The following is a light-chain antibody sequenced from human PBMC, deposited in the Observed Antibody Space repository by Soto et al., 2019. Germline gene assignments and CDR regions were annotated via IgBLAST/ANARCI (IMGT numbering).Light chain of an antibody. J-gene: IGLJ2*01. V-gene: IGLV1-40*01. CDR1: SSNIGAGYE. Sequence: QSVLTQPPSVSGAPGQRVTISCTGSSSNIGAGYEVHWYQQLPGTAPKLLTYGNSNRPSGVPDRFSGSKSGTSASLAITGLQAEDEADYYCQSYDSSLDVVFGGGTKLTVL. CDR3: QSYDSSLDVV. CDR2: GNS.